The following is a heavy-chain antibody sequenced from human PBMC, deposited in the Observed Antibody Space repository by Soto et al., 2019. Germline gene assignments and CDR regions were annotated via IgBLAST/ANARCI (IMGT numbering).Heavy chain of an antibody. CDR2: ISYGGGTT. D-gene: IGHD3-22*01. V-gene: IGHV3-23*01. CDR3: AKNPGYYYDSTGYHFDY. CDR1: EFTFSTYA. J-gene: IGHJ4*02. Sequence: EVQLLESGGGLVQPGGSLRLSCAASEFTFSTYAMSWFRQAPGKGLEWVSAISYGGGTTYYADSVKGRFTISRDNSKNTLYLQMNSLRAEDTAVYYCAKNPGYYYDSTGYHFDYWGQGTLVTVSS.